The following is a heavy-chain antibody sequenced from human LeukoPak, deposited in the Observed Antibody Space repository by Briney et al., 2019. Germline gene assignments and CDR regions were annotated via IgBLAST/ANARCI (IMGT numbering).Heavy chain of an antibody. V-gene: IGHV4-59*01. CDR1: GGPFSGYY. CDR2: IYYSGST. CDR3: ARSSGSYYRSWFDP. D-gene: IGHD3-10*01. Sequence: SETLSLTCAVYGGPFSGYYWSWIRQPPGKGLEWIGYIYYSGSTNYNPSLKSRVTISVDTSKNQFSLKLSSVTAADTAVYSCARSSGSYYRSWFDPWGQGTLVTVSS. J-gene: IGHJ5*02.